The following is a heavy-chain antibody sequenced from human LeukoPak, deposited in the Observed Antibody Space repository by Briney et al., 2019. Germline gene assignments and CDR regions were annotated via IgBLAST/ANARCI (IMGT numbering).Heavy chain of an antibody. D-gene: IGHD2-15*01. CDR1: GFTFGSYA. J-gene: IGHJ4*02. Sequence: GGSLRLSCAASGFTFGSYAITWVRQAPGKGLEWVSSMSSGGSYIYHADSVRGRFTISRDNAKNSLYLLMNSLRVDDTAVYYCARDRPTGASRLFVVQWGQGTLVTVSS. V-gene: IGHV3-21*06. CDR2: MSSGGSYI. CDR3: ARDRPTGASRLFVVQ.